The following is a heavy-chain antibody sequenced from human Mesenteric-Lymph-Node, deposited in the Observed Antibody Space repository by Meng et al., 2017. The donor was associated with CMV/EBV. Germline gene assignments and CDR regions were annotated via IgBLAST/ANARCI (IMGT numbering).Heavy chain of an antibody. Sequence: GESLKISCAASGFSFSNYGMHWVRQAPGKGLEWLTYIWHDGSNQWYADSVKGRFTISRDNSRSTLFLQMNSLRPEDTAVYYCVRRGGYCSKTSCPMGDFDYWGQGTLVTVSS. D-gene: IGHD2-2*01. CDR2: IWHDGSNQ. CDR3: VRRGGYCSKTSCPMGDFDY. CDR1: GFSFSNYG. J-gene: IGHJ4*02. V-gene: IGHV3-30*02.